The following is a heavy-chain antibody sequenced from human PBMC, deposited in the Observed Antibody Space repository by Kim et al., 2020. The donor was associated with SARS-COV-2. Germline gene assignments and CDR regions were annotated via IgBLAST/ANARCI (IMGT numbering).Heavy chain of an antibody. V-gene: IGHV1-46*01. Sequence: TSYARKFQGGVTISADEATNTVSMDLRSLISEDTAVYYCVSMATTGDFFDHWGQGTLVTVSS. J-gene: IGHJ4*02. CDR3: VSMATTGDFFDH. CDR2: T. D-gene: IGHD1-1*01.